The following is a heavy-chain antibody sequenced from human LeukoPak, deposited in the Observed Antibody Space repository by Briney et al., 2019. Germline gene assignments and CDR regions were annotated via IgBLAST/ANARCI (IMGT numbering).Heavy chain of an antibody. V-gene: IGHV3-48*02. Sequence: GGSLRLSCAASGFTFSSYSMNWVRQAPGKGLEWVSYISSSSSTIYYADSVKGRFTISRDNAKNSLYLQMNGLRDEDTAVYYCARDLVRGTSDYWGQGTLVTVSS. CDR1: GFTFSSYS. CDR2: ISSSSSTI. D-gene: IGHD3-10*01. CDR3: ARDLVRGTSDY. J-gene: IGHJ4*02.